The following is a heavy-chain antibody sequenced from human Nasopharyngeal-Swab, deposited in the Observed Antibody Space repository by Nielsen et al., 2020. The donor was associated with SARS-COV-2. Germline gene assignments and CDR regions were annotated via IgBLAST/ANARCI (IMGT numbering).Heavy chain of an antibody. D-gene: IGHD6-13*01. V-gene: IGHV3-7*01. Sequence: RGSLRLSCAASGFTLGNYWMSWVRQAPGKGLEWVANINQDGSEKYYLDSVEGRFTISRDNPKNSLYLQMNSLRAEDTAVFYCVRLSIATAGVDYWGQGTLVTVSS. CDR3: VRLSIATAGVDY. J-gene: IGHJ4*02. CDR2: INQDGSEK. CDR1: GFTLGNYW.